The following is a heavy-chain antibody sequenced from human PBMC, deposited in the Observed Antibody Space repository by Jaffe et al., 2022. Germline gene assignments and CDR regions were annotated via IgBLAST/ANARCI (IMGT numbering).Heavy chain of an antibody. V-gene: IGHV1-18*01. CDR2: ISGYNGNT. Sequence: QVQLVQSGAEVKKPGASVKVSCKTSGYTFTSYGISWVRQAPGQGFEWMGWISGYNGNTKYAQNFQGRVTMTTDTSTTTVYMELRSLMSDDTAVYYCARARSEYCSGGSCYFAADHYYMDVWGKGTTVTV. J-gene: IGHJ6*03. D-gene: IGHD2-15*01. CDR3: ARARSEYCSGGSCYFAADHYYMDV. CDR1: GYTFTSYG.